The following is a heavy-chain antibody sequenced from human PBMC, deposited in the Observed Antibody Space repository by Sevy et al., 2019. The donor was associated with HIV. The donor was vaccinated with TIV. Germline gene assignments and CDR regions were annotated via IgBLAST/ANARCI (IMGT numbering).Heavy chain of an antibody. V-gene: IGHV4-59*11. D-gene: IGHD3-10*01. CDR3: AREVHFYSSGFSAGMDV. CDR2: FYLSGSA. CDR1: GVSISSHF. Sequence: SETLSLTCSVSGVSISSHFWSWIRQPPGKGLEWNGYFYLSGSANYHPSLKSRVTISGDTSKNQFSLKLTSVTAADTAVYYCAREVHFYSSGFSAGMDVWGQGTTVTVSS. J-gene: IGHJ6*02.